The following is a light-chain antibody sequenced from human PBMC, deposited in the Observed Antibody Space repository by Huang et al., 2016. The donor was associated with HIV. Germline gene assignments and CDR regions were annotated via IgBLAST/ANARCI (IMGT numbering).Light chain of an antibody. CDR1: QSVSSSY. Sequence: ETVLTQSPGTLSLSPGERATLSCRASQSVSSSYLAWYQQRPGQAPRLLIYGASNRATGVPDRVSGSGSGADFTLTIGRLEPEDSAVYYCQQYDSTSRTFGQGTKVEIK. CDR2: GAS. V-gene: IGKV3-20*01. J-gene: IGKJ1*01. CDR3: QQYDSTSRT.